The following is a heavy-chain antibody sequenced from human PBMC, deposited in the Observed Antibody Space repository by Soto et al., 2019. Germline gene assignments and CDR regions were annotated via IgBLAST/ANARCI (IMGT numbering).Heavy chain of an antibody. D-gene: IGHD6-19*01. V-gene: IGHV3-74*01. CDR1: GLTFRDHW. CDR3: VDGMSGWHF. CDR2: INGDGSST. J-gene: IGHJ1*01. Sequence: QSGGSLRRSCAAAGLTFRDHWMHWVRQGPGKGLVWVSRINGDGSSTNYADSVKGRFNISRDNAKNTLYLKLTSLWAEDTAMYYCVDGMSGWHFWAQGTLVTVSS.